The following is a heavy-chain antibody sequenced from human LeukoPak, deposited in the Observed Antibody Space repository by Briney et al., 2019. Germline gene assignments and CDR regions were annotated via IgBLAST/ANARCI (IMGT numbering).Heavy chain of an antibody. CDR1: GGSFSGYY. CDR2: INHSGST. CDR3: QVVPAAISQGLGVDDAFDI. J-gene: IGHJ3*02. Sequence: SETLSLTCTVYGGSFSGYYWSWIRQPPGKGLEWIGEINHSGSTNYNPSLKSRVTISVDTSKNQFSLKLSSVTAADTAVYYCQVVPAAISQGLGVDDAFDIWGQGTMVTVSS. V-gene: IGHV4-34*01. D-gene: IGHD2-2*02.